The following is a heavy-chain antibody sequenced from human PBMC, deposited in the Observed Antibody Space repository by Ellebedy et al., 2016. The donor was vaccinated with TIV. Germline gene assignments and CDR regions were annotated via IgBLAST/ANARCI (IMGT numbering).Heavy chain of an antibody. CDR1: GFAFSDYS. Sequence: GGSLRLSCAASGFAFSDYSIHWVRQAPGKGLEWVGRIRSEPDGGTTDYAAPVKGRFTISRDDSKNTLYLQMNSLKTEDTAVYYCARGGSGSVVWGQGTMVTVSS. CDR2: IRSEPDGGTT. CDR3: ARGGSGSVV. V-gene: IGHV3-15*07. D-gene: IGHD1-26*01. J-gene: IGHJ3*01.